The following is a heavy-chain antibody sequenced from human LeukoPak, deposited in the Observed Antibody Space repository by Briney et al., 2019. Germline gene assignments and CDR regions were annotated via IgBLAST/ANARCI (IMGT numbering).Heavy chain of an antibody. CDR3: TKDRYCTTPSCPLDY. V-gene: IGHV3-43*02. J-gene: IGHJ4*02. D-gene: IGHD2-2*01. Sequence: PGGSLRLSCAASGFTFAHYAMRWVRQAPGGGLEWVSAISSSGDSTDYADSVKGRFTISRDNRKNTVYLQMSSLRTEDTALYYCTKDRYCTTPSCPLDYWGQGTLVTVSS. CDR2: ISSSGDST. CDR1: GFTFAHYA.